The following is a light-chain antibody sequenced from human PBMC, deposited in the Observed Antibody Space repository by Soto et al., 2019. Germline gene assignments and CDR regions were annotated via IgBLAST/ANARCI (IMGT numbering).Light chain of an antibody. CDR2: AAS. Sequence: DIQMTQSPSSLSASVGDRVTITCRASQSISSYLNWYQQKPGKAPKLLIYAASSLQSGVPSRFSGSGSGTTFTLTITSLQPDDFAIYFCQQSYTAPYTFGPGTKVD. CDR3: QQSYTAPYT. V-gene: IGKV1-39*01. J-gene: IGKJ3*01. CDR1: QSISSY.